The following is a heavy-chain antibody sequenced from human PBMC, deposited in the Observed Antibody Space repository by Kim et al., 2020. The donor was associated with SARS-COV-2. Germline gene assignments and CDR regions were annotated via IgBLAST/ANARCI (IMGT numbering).Heavy chain of an antibody. CDR3: ARHLVLRYFDWLTGTPYFDY. Sequence: RVTISVDTSKNQFSLKLSSVTAADTAVYYCARHLVLRYFDWLTGTPYFDYWGQGTLVTVSS. J-gene: IGHJ4*02. D-gene: IGHD3-9*01. V-gene: IGHV4-39*01.